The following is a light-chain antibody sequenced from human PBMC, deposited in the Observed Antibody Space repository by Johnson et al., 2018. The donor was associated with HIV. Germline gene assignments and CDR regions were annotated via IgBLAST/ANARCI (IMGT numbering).Light chain of an antibody. CDR2: DNN. Sequence: QSVLTQPPSVSAAPGQKVTISCSGSSSNIGNNYVPWYQQLPGTAPKLLIYDNNKRPSGIPDRFSGSKSGTSATLGITGLQTGDEADYYCGTWYSSLWAGVFGTGTKVTVL. J-gene: IGLJ1*01. V-gene: IGLV1-51*01. CDR3: GTWYSSLWAGV. CDR1: SSNIGNNY.